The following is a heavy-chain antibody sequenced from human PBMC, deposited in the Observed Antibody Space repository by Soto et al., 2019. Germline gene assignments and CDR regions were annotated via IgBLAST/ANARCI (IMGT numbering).Heavy chain of an antibody. CDR3: ARGQEGVVATH. CDR2: IKDAGYP. V-gene: IGHV4-34*01. CDR1: GGSLSGYY. Sequence: QVQLQQWGAGLLKPSETLSLNCAVNGGSLSGYYWSWIRQPPGKGLEWIGEIKDAGYPNYSPSLKGXXTXSXXTANNQFSVRLNSVTAADTGVYYCARGQEGVVATHWDQGALVTVSS. J-gene: IGHJ4*02. D-gene: IGHD5-12*01.